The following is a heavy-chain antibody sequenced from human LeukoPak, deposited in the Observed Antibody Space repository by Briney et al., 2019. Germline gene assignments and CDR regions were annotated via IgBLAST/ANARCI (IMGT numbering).Heavy chain of an antibody. Sequence: ASVKVSCKVSGYTLTELSMHWVRQAPGKGLEWMGGFDPEDGETIYAQKFQGRVTMTEDTSTDTAYMELSSLRSEDTAVYYCARGSYGALYYYYYMDVWGKGTTVTVSS. CDR3: ARGSYGALYYYYYMDV. J-gene: IGHJ6*03. V-gene: IGHV1-24*01. D-gene: IGHD5-18*01. CDR1: GYTLTELS. CDR2: FDPEDGET.